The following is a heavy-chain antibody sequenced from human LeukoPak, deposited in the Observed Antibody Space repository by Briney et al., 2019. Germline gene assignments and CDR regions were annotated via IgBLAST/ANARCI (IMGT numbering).Heavy chain of an antibody. Sequence: GESLQISCNGSAYSSTRYCISWVGQLPGKGREWMGRINPSDSYTNYSPSFQGHVTISADKSISTAYLQWSSLKASDTAMYYCAKTIRAGYCSSTSCYEDGMDVWGQGTTVTVSS. CDR2: INPSDSYT. D-gene: IGHD2-2*01. CDR1: AYSSTRYC. CDR3: AKTIRAGYCSSTSCYEDGMDV. V-gene: IGHV5-10-1*01. J-gene: IGHJ6*02.